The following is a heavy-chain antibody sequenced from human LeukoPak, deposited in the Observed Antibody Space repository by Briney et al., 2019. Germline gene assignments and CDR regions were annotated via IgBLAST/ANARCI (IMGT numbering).Heavy chain of an antibody. CDR2: ISSSSSYI. J-gene: IGHJ4*02. D-gene: IGHD3-22*01. CDR1: GFTFSSYS. Sequence: GGSLRLSCAASGFTFSSYSMNWVRQAPGKGLEWVSSISSSSSYIYYADSVKGRFTISRDNSKNTLYLQMNSLRAEDTAVYYCAKGDGITMITDWGQGTLVTVSS. CDR3: AKGDGITMITD. V-gene: IGHV3-21*01.